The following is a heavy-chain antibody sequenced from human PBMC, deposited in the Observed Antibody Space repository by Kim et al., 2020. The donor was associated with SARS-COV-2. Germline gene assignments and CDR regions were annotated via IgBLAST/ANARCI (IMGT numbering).Heavy chain of an antibody. CDR1: GGPISSSSYY. CDR2: IYYSGST. Sequence: SETLSLTCTVSGGPISSSSYYWGWIRQPPGKGLEWIGSIYYSGSTYYNPSLKSRVTISVDTSKNQFSLKLSSVTAADTAVYYCASSLGLRWLQFVEGYYFDYWGQGTLVTVSS. D-gene: IGHD5-12*01. V-gene: IGHV4-39*01. J-gene: IGHJ4*02. CDR3: ASSLGLRWLQFVEGYYFDY.